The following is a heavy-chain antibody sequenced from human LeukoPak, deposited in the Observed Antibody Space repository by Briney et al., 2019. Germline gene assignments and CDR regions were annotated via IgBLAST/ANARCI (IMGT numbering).Heavy chain of an antibody. CDR1: GFTFSSYS. D-gene: IGHD4-11*01. CDR2: VSTGSNYI. CDR3: ARDHFDYRLDY. Sequence: GGSLRLSCTASGFTFSSYSLNWVRQAPGKGLEWVSSVSTGSNYIYYADSVKGRFTISRDNDKNSLYLQMNSLRVEGTAVYYCARDHFDYRLDYWGQGTLVTVSS. V-gene: IGHV3-21*01. J-gene: IGHJ4*02.